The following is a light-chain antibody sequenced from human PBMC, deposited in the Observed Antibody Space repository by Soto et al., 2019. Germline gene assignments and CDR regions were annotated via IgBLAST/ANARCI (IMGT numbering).Light chain of an antibody. Sequence: DIQRTQSPSTLSASIGDRVTITCRASESIRTWLAWYQHKPGKAPKFLIYDASTLESGVPSRFSGRGSGTEFTLTISSLRPDDFGTYYCQQYHNYPRTFGQGTKVDIK. J-gene: IGKJ1*01. CDR1: ESIRTW. V-gene: IGKV1-5*01. CDR2: DAS. CDR3: QQYHNYPRT.